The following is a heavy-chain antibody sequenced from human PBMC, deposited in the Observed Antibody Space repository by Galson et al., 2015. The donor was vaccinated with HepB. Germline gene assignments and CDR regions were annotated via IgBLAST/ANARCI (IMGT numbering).Heavy chain of an antibody. Sequence: SVKVSCKASGYTFTSYAMHWVRQAPGQRLEWMGWINAGNGNTKYSQKFQGRVTITRDTSTTTVYMELSSLRSENTAVYYCARGQGGYSYGGNWFDPWGQGTLVTVSS. D-gene: IGHD5-18*01. J-gene: IGHJ5*02. V-gene: IGHV1-3*01. CDR2: INAGNGNT. CDR1: GYTFTSYA. CDR3: ARGQGGYSYGGNWFDP.